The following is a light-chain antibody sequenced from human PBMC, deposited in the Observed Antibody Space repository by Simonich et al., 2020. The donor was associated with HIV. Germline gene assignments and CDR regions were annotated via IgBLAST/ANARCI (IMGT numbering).Light chain of an antibody. CDR1: QSISSY. J-gene: IGKJ4*01. CDR2: AAS. V-gene: IGKV1-39*01. CDR3: QQSYSTT. Sequence: DIQMTQSPSSLSASVGDRVTITCRAGQSISSYLNWYQQKPGKPPKLLIYAASRLQSGVPSRFSGSGSGTDFTLTISSLQPEDFATYYCQQSYSTTFGGGTKVEVK.